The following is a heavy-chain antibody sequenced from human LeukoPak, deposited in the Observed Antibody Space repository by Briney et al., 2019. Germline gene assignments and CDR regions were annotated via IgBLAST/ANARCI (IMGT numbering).Heavy chain of an antibody. CDR1: GFTVSSNY. J-gene: IGHJ3*02. Sequence: QPGGSLRLSCAASGFTVSSNYMSWVRQSPGKGLEWVAVISFDGSNTYYADSVKGRFTISRDNSKNTLYLQMNSLRTEDTAVYYCARVSDDTIWGQGTMVTVSS. CDR2: ISFDGSNT. V-gene: IGHV3-30-3*01. CDR3: ARVSDDTI. D-gene: IGHD3-22*01.